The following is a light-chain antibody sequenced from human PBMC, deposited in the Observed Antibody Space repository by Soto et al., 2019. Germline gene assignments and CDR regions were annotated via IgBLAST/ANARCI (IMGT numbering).Light chain of an antibody. CDR1: QSVRSY. CDR2: YAS. CDR3: QQRANWPAT. Sequence: EIVLAQSPATLSLSPGERVTLTCRASQSVRSYLAWYQQKPGQAPRLLIYYASNRATGIPARFSGSGSGTDFTLTISSLEPEDFAVYYCQQRANWPATFGQGTRLEIK. V-gene: IGKV3-11*01. J-gene: IGKJ5*01.